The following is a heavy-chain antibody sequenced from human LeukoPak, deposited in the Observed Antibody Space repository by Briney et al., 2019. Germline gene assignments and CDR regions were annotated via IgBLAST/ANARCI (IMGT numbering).Heavy chain of an antibody. D-gene: IGHD6-13*01. CDR3: ARESPGSAAGTENWFDP. CDR2: IIPIFGTA. Sequence: ASVKVSCKASGGTFSSYAISWVRQAPGQGLEWMGGIIPIFGTANYAQKFQGRVTITADESTSTAYMELSSLRSEDTAVYYCARESPGSAAGTENWFDPWGQGTLVTVSS. V-gene: IGHV1-69*13. J-gene: IGHJ5*02. CDR1: GGTFSSYA.